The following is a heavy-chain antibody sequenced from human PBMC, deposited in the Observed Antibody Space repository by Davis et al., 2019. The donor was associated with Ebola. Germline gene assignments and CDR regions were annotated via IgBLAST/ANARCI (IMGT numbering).Heavy chain of an antibody. J-gene: IGHJ3*01. V-gene: IGHV3-23*01. CDR1: GFPFSTYT. CDR2: VSGSGGST. CDR3: AKGHGGITKIVNAFDF. Sequence: GESLKISCAASGFPFSTYTMSWVRQAPGKGLEWVSAVSGSGGSTYYADSLKGRFTISRDNSKNTVYLQVNSLRAEDTAVYYCAKGHGGITKIVNAFDFWGQGTMVTVSS. D-gene: IGHD2/OR15-2a*01.